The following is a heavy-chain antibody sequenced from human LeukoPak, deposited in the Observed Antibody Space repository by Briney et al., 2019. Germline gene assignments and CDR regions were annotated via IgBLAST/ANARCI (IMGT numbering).Heavy chain of an antibody. CDR1: GFTFSSYA. Sequence: GGSLRLSCAASGFTFSSYAMSWVRQAPGKGLEWVSAISGGGGSTYYADSVKGRFTISRDNSKNTLYLQMNSLRAEDTAVYYCAKYITGTPYFDPWGQGTLVTVSS. J-gene: IGHJ5*02. CDR2: ISGGGGST. CDR3: AKYITGTPYFDP. D-gene: IGHD1-7*01. V-gene: IGHV3-23*01.